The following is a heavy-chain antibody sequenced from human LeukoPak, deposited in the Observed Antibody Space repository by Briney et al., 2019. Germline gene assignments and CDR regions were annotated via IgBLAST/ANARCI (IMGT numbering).Heavy chain of an antibody. CDR2: IDSYGST. CDR3: AKGGKWDVTPFDY. D-gene: IGHD1-26*01. J-gene: IGHJ4*02. Sequence: PGGSLRLSCAASGFTFRSYWMHWVRQAPGKGLVWVSRIDSYGSTNYADSVKGRFTISRDNSKNTLYLQVNSLGAEDTAVYYCAKGGKWDVTPFDYWGQGTLVTVSS. CDR1: GFTFRSYW. V-gene: IGHV3-74*01.